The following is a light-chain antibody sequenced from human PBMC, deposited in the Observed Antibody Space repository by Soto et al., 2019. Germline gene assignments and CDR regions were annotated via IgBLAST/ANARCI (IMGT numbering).Light chain of an antibody. CDR1: QSVLYSANNKNC. V-gene: IGKV4-1*01. CDR3: QQYYSTPRT. CDR2: WAS. Sequence: DIVMTQSPDSLAVSLGERATINCKSSQSVLYSANNKNCLAWYQQKPGQPPKLLLYWASTRESGVPDRFSGSGSGTDFTITISSLQAEDVAVYYCQQYYSTPRTFGQGNKVEIK. J-gene: IGKJ1*01.